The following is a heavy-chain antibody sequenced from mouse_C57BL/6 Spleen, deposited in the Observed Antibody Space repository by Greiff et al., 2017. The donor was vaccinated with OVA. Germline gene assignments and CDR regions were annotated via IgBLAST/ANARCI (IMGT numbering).Heavy chain of an antibody. D-gene: IGHD2-12*01. J-gene: IGHJ4*01. CDR3: TRYSRYAMDY. V-gene: IGHV1-15*01. CDR2: IDPETGGT. CDR1: GYTFTDYE. Sequence: QVQLKQSGAELVRPGASVTLSCKASGYTFTDYEMHWVKQTPVHGLEWIGAIDPETGGTAYNQKFKGKAILTADKSSSTAYMELRSLTSEDSAVYYCTRYSRYAMDYWGQGTSVTVSS.